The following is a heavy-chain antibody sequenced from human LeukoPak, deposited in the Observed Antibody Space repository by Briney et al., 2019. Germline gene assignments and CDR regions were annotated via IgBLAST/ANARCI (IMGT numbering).Heavy chain of an antibody. CDR1: GGSISSYY. CDR2: IYTSGST. J-gene: IGHJ6*03. V-gene: IGHV4-4*07. CDR3: ARDLSYYDILTGNYYYYMDV. D-gene: IGHD3-9*01. Sequence: SETLSLTCTVSGGSISSYYWSWIRQPAGKGLEWIGRIYTSGSTNYNPSLKSRVTMSVDTSKNQFSLKLSSVTAADTAVYYCARDLSYYDILTGNYYYYMDVWGKGTTVTISS.